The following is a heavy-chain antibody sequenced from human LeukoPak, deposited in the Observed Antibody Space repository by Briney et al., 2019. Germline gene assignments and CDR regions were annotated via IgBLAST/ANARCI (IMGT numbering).Heavy chain of an antibody. D-gene: IGHD2-2*01. J-gene: IGHJ4*02. Sequence: SETLSLTCAVYGASFSGYYWTWIRQPPGKGLEWIGEINHSGSTNYNPSLKSRVTISVDTSENHFSLKLTSVTAADTAVYYCARGEPAAATKGFDYWGQGTLVTVSS. CDR1: GASFSGYY. V-gene: IGHV4-34*01. CDR2: INHSGST. CDR3: ARGEPAAATKGFDY.